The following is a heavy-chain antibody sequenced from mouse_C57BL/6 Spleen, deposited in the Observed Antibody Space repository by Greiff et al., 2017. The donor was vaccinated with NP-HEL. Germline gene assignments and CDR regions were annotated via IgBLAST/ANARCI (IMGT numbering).Heavy chain of an antibody. CDR1: GFSFNTYA. CDR2: IRSKSNNYAT. V-gene: IGHV10-1*01. CDR3: VRQGGSFDY. Sequence: EVKLVESGGGLVQPKGSLKLSCAASGFSFNTYAMNWVRQAPGKGLEWVARIRSKSNNYATYYADSVKDRFTISRDDSESMLYLQMNNLKTEDTAMYYCVRQGGSFDYWGQGTTLTVSS. J-gene: IGHJ2*01.